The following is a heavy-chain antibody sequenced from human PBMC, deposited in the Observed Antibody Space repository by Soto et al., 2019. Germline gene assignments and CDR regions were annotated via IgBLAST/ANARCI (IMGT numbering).Heavy chain of an antibody. CDR3: ARGVYSVVGAAVY. V-gene: IGHV1-8*01. D-gene: IGHD1-26*01. J-gene: IGHJ4*02. CDR2: MNPKSGDT. Sequence: QVQLVQSGAEVKMPGASVKVSCKASGYTFTDYGINWVRQATGQGLEWMGWMNPKSGDTVYAQKFQGRVSMNRATSISTAYMELNMLKSGETCVYYCARGVYSVVGAAVYWCQGTLVTVSS. CDR1: GYTFTDYG.